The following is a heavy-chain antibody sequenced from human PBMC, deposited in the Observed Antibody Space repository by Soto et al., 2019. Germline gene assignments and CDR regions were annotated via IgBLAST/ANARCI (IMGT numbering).Heavy chain of an antibody. V-gene: IGHV5-10-1*01. Sequence: GESLKISCKGSGYSFTSYWISWVRQMPGKCLEWMGRIDPSDSYTNYSPSFQGHVTISADKSISTAYLQWSSLKASDTAMYYCARLLVSSLIQGDYYYYGMDVWGQGTTVTVS. D-gene: IGHD3-16*02. J-gene: IGHJ6*02. CDR1: GYSFTSYW. CDR3: ARLLVSSLIQGDYYYYGMDV. CDR2: IDPSDSYT.